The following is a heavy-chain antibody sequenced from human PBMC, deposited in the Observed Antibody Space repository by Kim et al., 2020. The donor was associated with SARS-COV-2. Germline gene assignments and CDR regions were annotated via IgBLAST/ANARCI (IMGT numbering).Heavy chain of an antibody. CDR3: ARDTESNDSSGRVGAFDI. CDR1: GGSISSYY. Sequence: SETLSLTCTVSGGSISSYYWSWIRQPPGKGLEWIGYIYYSGSTNYNPSLKSRVTISVDTSKNQFSLKLSSVTAADTAVYYCARDTESNDSSGRVGAFDIWGQGTMVTVSS. D-gene: IGHD3-22*01. V-gene: IGHV4-59*13. CDR2: IYYSGST. J-gene: IGHJ3*02.